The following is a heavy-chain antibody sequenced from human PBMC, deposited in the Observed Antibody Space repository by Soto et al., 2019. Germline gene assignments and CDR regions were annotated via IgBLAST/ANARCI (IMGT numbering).Heavy chain of an antibody. D-gene: IGHD1-7*01. Sequence: QVQLVQSGAEVKKPGASVKVSCKASGYTFTSYYMHWVRQAPGQGLEWMGIINAIGGITSYEQKFQGRVTMTRDTSTSTVYMELSSLRSEDTAVYYCASQGLDLLYDYYYYMDVWGKGTTVTVSS. CDR1: GYTFTSYY. CDR2: INAIGGIT. V-gene: IGHV1-46*03. CDR3: ASQGLDLLYDYYYYMDV. J-gene: IGHJ6*03.